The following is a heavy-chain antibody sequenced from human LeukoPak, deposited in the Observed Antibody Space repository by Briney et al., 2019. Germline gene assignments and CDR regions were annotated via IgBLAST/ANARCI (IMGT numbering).Heavy chain of an antibody. CDR1: GFTFSSYA. Sequence: GGSLRLSCAASGFTFSSYAMSWVRQAPGKGLEWVSAISGSGGTTYNADSVKGRFTISRDNSKNTLYLQMNSLRAEDTAVYYCAKDIGYYGSGSYPYHFDYWGQGTLVTVSS. CDR2: ISGSGGTT. J-gene: IGHJ4*02. CDR3: AKDIGYYGSGSYPYHFDY. V-gene: IGHV3-23*01. D-gene: IGHD3-10*01.